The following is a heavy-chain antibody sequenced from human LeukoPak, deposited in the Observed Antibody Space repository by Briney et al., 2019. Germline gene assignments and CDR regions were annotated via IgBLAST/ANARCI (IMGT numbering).Heavy chain of an antibody. CDR2: ISSSSSYI. J-gene: IGHJ6*02. CDR1: GFTFSSYS. CDR3: ARDYSGSYTLYYYYGMDV. Sequence: GGSLRLSCAASGFTFSSYSMNWVRQAPGKGLEWVSSISSSSSYIYYADSVKGRFTISRDNAKNSLYLQMNSLRAEDTAVYYCARDYSGSYTLYYYYGMDVWGQGTTVTVSS. D-gene: IGHD1-26*01. V-gene: IGHV3-21*01.